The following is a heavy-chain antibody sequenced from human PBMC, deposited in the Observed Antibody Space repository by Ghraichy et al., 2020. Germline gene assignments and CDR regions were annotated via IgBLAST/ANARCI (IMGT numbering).Heavy chain of an antibody. Sequence: SETLSLTCTVSGGSISSSNYYWGWIRQPPGKGLEWIGSISYSGSTYYNPSLKSRVTISVDTSKNHFSLKLSSVTATDTAVYYCARLPVTGIERGYFDSWGQGALVTVSS. CDR1: GGSISSSNYY. V-gene: IGHV4-39*02. D-gene: IGHD1-20*01. CDR3: ARLPVTGIERGYFDS. J-gene: IGHJ4*02. CDR2: ISYSGST.